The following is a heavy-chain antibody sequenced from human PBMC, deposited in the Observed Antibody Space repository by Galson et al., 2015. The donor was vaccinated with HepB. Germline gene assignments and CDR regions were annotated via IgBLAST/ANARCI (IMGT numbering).Heavy chain of an antibody. V-gene: IGHV3-21*01. Sequence: SLRLSCAASGFTFSGYSMNWVRQAPGKGLEWVSSISFTNNFINYADSVKGRFTISGDTAKNSLYLQMSSLRAEDTAVYYCARDARPRYGPLPGFHVFDYWGQGILAAVSS. CDR3: ARDARPRYGPLPGFHVFDY. CDR2: ISFTNNFI. D-gene: IGHD3-9*01. J-gene: IGHJ4*02. CDR1: GFTFSGYS.